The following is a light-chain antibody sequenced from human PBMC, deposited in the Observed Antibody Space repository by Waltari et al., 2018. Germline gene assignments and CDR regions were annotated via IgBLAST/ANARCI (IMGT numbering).Light chain of an antibody. CDR1: SSDVGAYTY. CDR2: DVS. V-gene: IGLV2-14*03. Sequence: QSALTQPASVSGSPGQSITISCTGTSSDVGAYTYISWYQQHPGNVPKVMIFDVSKRPSGVSNRFSGSKSGNTASLTISGLQAEDEADYYCTSYTSRNTLVFGSGTKVTVL. J-gene: IGLJ1*01. CDR3: TSYTSRNTLV.